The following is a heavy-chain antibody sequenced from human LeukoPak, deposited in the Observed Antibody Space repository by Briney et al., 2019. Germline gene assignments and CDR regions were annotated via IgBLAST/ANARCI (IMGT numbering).Heavy chain of an antibody. CDR2: ISGSGGST. Sequence: GASLRLSCAASGFTFSSYAMSWVRQAPGEGLEWVSAISGSGGSTYYADSVKGRFTTSRDNSKNTLYLQMNSLRAEDTAVYYCAKDREYSGSWLDAFDIWGQGTMVTVSS. CDR1: GFTFSSYA. J-gene: IGHJ3*02. V-gene: IGHV3-23*01. D-gene: IGHD1-26*01. CDR3: AKDREYSGSWLDAFDI.